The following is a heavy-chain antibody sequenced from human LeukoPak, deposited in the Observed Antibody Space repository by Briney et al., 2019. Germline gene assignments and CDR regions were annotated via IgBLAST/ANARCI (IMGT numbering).Heavy chain of an antibody. CDR2: ISYDGSNK. CDR3: ATQATVTDAYSDY. J-gene: IGHJ4*02. V-gene: IGHV3-30*03. CDR1: GFTFSSYG. Sequence: GRSLRLSCAASGFTFSSYGMHWVRQAPGKGMEWVAVISYDGSNKYYADSVKGRFTISRDNSKNTLCLQMNSLRAEDTAVYYCATQATVTDAYSDYWGQGTLVTVSS. D-gene: IGHD4-17*01.